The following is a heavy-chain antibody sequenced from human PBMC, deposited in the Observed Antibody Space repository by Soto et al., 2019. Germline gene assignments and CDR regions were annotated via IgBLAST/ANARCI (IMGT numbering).Heavy chain of an antibody. CDR2: INHSGST. CDR3: ARDKITGLFDY. J-gene: IGHJ4*02. CDR1: GGSFSGYY. D-gene: IGHD2-8*02. V-gene: IGHV4-34*01. Sequence: QVQLQQWGAGLLKPSETLFLTCADYGGSFSGYYWSWIRQPPGTGLEWIGEINHSGSTNYNPSLNSRVTTSVDTSKNQFSLKLTSVTAADTAVYYCARDKITGLFDYWGQGTLVTVSS.